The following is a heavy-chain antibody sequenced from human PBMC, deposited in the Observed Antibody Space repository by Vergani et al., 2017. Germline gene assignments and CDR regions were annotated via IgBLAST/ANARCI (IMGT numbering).Heavy chain of an antibody. CDR1: GFTFSSYS. J-gene: IGHJ5*02. Sequence: EVQLVESGGGLVKPGGSLRLSCAASGFTFSSYSMNWVRQAPGKGLEWVSSISSSSSYIYYADSVKGRFTISRDNAKNSLYLQMNSLRAEDTAVYYCAGDIYSSTINWFEPWGQGTLVTVSS. V-gene: IGHV3-21*01. CDR3: AGDIYSSTINWFEP. D-gene: IGHD6-13*01. CDR2: ISSSSSYI.